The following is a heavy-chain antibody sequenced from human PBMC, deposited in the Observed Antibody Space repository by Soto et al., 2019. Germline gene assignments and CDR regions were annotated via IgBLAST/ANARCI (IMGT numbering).Heavy chain of an antibody. CDR1: GFTFSSYS. Sequence: GGSLRLSCAASGFTFSSYSMNWVRQAPGKGLEWVSSISSSSSYIYYADSVKGRFTISRDNAKNSLYLQMNSLRAEDTAVYYCARDADYYDSSGYYHYDYWGQGTLVTVSS. CDR3: ARDADYYDSSGYYHYDY. J-gene: IGHJ4*02. V-gene: IGHV3-21*01. D-gene: IGHD3-22*01. CDR2: ISSSSSYI.